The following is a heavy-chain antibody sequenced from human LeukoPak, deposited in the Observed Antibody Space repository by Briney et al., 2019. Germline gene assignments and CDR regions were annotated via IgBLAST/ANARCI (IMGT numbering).Heavy chain of an antibody. D-gene: IGHD3-22*01. V-gene: IGHV1-3*01. CDR1: GYTFTSYA. Sequence: ASVKVSCKASGYTFTSYAMHWVRQAPGQRLEWVGWINAYNGNTNYAQKVQGRVTMTSDMSTSTFYMELSSLRSEDTAVYYCARSSGYYASLFYMHVWGKGTTVTVSS. CDR2: INAYNGNT. CDR3: ARSSGYYASLFYMHV. J-gene: IGHJ6*03.